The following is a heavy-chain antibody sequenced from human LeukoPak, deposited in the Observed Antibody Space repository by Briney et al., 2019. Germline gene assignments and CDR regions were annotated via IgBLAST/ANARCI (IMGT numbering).Heavy chain of an antibody. CDR2: ISSSSSYI. CDR3: ARGPYSSGWYYFDY. J-gene: IGHJ4*02. CDR1: GFTFSSYS. D-gene: IGHD6-19*01. Sequence: GGSLRLSCAASGFTFSSYSMNWVRQAPGKGLEWVSSISSSSSYIYYADSVKGRFTISRDNAKNSLYLQMNSLRAEDTALYYCARGPYSSGWYYFDYWGQGTLVTVPS. V-gene: IGHV3-21*01.